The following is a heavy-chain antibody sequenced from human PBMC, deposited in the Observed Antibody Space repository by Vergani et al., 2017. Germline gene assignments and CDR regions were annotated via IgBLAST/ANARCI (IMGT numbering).Heavy chain of an antibody. Sequence: EVQLVESGGGLVQPGGSLRLSCAASGFTFSSYSMNWVRQAPGKGLEWVSYISSSSSTIYYADAVKGRFTISRDNAKNSLYLQMNSLRAEDTAVYYCARDCSSTSCYLKGYGMDVWGQGTTVTVSS. D-gene: IGHD2-2*01. CDR1: GFTFSSYS. V-gene: IGHV3-48*04. CDR2: ISSSSSTI. CDR3: ARDCSSTSCYLKGYGMDV. J-gene: IGHJ6*02.